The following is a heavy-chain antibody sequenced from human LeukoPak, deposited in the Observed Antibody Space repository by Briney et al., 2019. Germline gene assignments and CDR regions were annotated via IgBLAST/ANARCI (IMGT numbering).Heavy chain of an antibody. D-gene: IGHD3-22*01. CDR2: IYYSGST. CDR3: ARSYDSRGYFYYGMDV. CDR1: GGSISVSSYY. Sequence: ESSETLSLTCTVSGGSISVSSYYWGWIRQPPGKGLEWIASIYYSGSTYYNPSLKSRVTISVDTSKNQFSLKLSSVTAADTAVYYCARSYDSRGYFYYGMDVWGRGTTVTVSS. V-gene: IGHV4-39*07. J-gene: IGHJ6*02.